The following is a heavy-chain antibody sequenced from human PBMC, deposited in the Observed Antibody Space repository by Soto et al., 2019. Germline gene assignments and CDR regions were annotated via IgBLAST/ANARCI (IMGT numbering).Heavy chain of an antibody. CDR2: ITPNSGYT. CDR3: TTSFVTGFDP. Sequence: QLQLTQSGGEARKPGASVRVSCAASGYKFSTYAISWLRQAPGQGLEWMGLITPNSGYTNYAQKFQGRLILTTDIPSGTAYMRLTSLRYDDTAISCFTTSFVTGFDPWGQGTLVSVS. J-gene: IGHJ5*02. V-gene: IGHV1-18*01. D-gene: IGHD3-16*02. CDR1: GYKFSTYA.